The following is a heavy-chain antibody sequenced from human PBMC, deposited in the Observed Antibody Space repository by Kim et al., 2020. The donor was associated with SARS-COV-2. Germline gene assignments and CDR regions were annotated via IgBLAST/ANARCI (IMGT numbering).Heavy chain of an antibody. Sequence: YHANSVKGRFTISRDSAKNVVDLQMNSLRADDTAVYYCASTIVVAGFFDYWGQGTLVTVSS. J-gene: IGHJ4*02. CDR3: ASTIVVAGFFDY. D-gene: IGHD2-15*01. V-gene: IGHV3-30*07.